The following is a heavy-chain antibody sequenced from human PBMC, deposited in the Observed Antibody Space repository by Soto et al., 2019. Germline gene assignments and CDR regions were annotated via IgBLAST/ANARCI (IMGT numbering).Heavy chain of an antibody. D-gene: IGHD3-22*01. CDR1: GYTFTSYA. CDR2: INAGRGNT. J-gene: IGHJ4*02. Sequence: ASVKVSCKASGYTFTSYAMHWVRQAPGQRLEWMGWINAGRGNTKLSQKFQGRVTITRDTSANTAYMELSSLTSEDTAVYYCARGYASSGYSASDYWGQGTLVTV. V-gene: IGHV1-3*01. CDR3: ARGYASSGYSASDY.